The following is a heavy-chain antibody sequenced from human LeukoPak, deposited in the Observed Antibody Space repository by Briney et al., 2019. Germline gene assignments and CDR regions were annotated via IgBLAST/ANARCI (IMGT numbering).Heavy chain of an antibody. V-gene: IGHV4-4*09. D-gene: IGHD5-24*01. Sequence: SVTLSLTCTVSGASISSYSWSWIRWPPGKGLEWLGYIYASGSTNYNPSLNSRVTISVDSSKNQFSLKLSSVTAADTAVYYCARHLKIKDDYTTIEYFDYWGQGTLVTVSS. CDR3: ARHLKIKDDYTTIEYFDY. CDR1: GASISSYS. CDR2: IYASGST. J-gene: IGHJ4*02.